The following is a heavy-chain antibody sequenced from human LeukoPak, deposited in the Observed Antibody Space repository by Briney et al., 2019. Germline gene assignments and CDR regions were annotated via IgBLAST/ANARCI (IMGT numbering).Heavy chain of an antibody. CDR1: GYTLTELS. CDR3: ATDPTRGYSYGFLWY. V-gene: IGHV1-24*01. J-gene: IGHJ4*02. D-gene: IGHD5-18*01. CDR2: FDPEDGET. Sequence: ASVKVSCKVSGYTLTELSMHWVRQALGKGLEWMGGFDPEDGETIYAQKFQGRVTMTEDTSTDTAYMELSSLRSEDTAVYYCATDPTRGYSYGFLWYWGQGTLVTVSS.